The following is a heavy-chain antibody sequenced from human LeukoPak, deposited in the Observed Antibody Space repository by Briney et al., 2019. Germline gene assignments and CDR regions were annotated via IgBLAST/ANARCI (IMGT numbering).Heavy chain of an antibody. CDR1: GYTFTSYG. Sequence: GASVKVSCKASGYTFTSYGISWVRQAPGQGLEWMGWISAYNGNTNYAQKLQGRVTMTTDTSTSTAYVELRSLRSDDTAVYYCAAHDYGDYPYYFDYCGQGTLVTVSS. CDR2: ISAYNGNT. D-gene: IGHD4-17*01. V-gene: IGHV1-18*01. J-gene: IGHJ4*02. CDR3: AAHDYGDYPYYFDY.